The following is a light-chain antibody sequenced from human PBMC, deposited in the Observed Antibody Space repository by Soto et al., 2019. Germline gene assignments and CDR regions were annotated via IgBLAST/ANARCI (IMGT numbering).Light chain of an antibody. Sequence: AIRMTQSPSSLSASIGDTVTITCRASQSIGSVLAWYQQKPGTAPKVLISAAYNLHGGVPSRFSGSGSRTDFTLTITHLQSEDFATYYCQHYLTYPITFGQGTRLEIK. J-gene: IGKJ5*01. V-gene: IGKV1-8*01. CDR1: QSIGSV. CDR2: AAY. CDR3: QHYLTYPIT.